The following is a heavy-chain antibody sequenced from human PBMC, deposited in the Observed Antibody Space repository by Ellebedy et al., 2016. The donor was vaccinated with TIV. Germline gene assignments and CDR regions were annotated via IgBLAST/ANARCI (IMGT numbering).Heavy chain of an antibody. CDR1: GDSVNSYY. Sequence: SETLSLTCTVSGDSVNSYYWSWIRQSPVKGLEWIGYIRYSGSTNSNPSLKSRVTISIDTSKNQFSLKLSSVTAADTAVYYCARHTIFGVDFWGQGTLVTVSS. D-gene: IGHD3-3*01. CDR3: ARHTIFGVDF. J-gene: IGHJ4*02. CDR2: IRYSGST. V-gene: IGHV4-59*02.